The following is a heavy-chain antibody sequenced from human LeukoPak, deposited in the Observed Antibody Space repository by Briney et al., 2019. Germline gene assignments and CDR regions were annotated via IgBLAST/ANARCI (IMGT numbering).Heavy chain of an antibody. J-gene: IGHJ4*02. V-gene: IGHV3-23*01. CDR2: LSDSGSKT. CDR1: GFTLSSYW. Sequence: GGSLRLSCAASGFTLSSYWMSWVRQAPGKGLEWVSALSDSGSKTHYADSVKGRFTISRDNSKNTLYLQMNSLRAEDTALYYCAKDWSCDSWGQGTLVTVSS. D-gene: IGHD3-10*01. CDR3: AKDWSCDS.